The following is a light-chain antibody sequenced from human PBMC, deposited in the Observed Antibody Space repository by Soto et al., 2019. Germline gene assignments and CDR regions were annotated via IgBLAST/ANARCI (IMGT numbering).Light chain of an antibody. CDR3: QQYNSWPPWT. CDR2: GAS. CDR1: QSVSSN. J-gene: IGKJ1*01. Sequence: EIVMTQSPATLSVSPGERATLSCRASQSVSSNLAWYQQQPGHAPRLLLYGASTSATGITARFSGSGSGTEFTLTISSLQSEDFAVYYCQQYNSWPPWTFGQGTKVEIK. V-gene: IGKV3-15*01.